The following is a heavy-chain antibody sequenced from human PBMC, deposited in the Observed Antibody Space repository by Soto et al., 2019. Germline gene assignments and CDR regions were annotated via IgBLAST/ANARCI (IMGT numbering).Heavy chain of an antibody. CDR3: ARDSTAAAGYSITHFDY. Sequence: GGSLRLSCAASGFTFSSYSMNWVRQAPGKGLEWVSSISSSSSYIYYADSVKGRFTISRDNAKNSLYLQMNSLRAEDTAVYYCARDSTAAAGYSITHFDYWGQGTLVTVSS. D-gene: IGHD6-13*01. J-gene: IGHJ4*02. CDR1: GFTFSSYS. CDR2: ISSSSSYI. V-gene: IGHV3-21*01.